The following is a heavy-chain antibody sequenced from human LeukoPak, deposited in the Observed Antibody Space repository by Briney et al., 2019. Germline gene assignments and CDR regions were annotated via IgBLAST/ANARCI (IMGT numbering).Heavy chain of an antibody. CDR3: ARDGTLNWGIADAFDI. CDR2: IYYSGST. J-gene: IGHJ3*02. V-gene: IGHV4-31*03. Sequence: PSETLSLTCTVSGGSISSGGYYWSWIRQHPGKGLEWIGYIYYSGSTYYNPSLKSRLTISVDTSKNQFSLKLSSVTAADTAVYYCARDGTLNWGIADAFDIWGQGTMVTVSS. CDR1: GGSISSGGYY. D-gene: IGHD7-27*01.